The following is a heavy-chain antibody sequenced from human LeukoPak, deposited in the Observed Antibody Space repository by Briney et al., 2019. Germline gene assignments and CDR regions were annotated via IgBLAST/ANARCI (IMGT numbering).Heavy chain of an antibody. CDR3: ARGDFSENDDYVDAFDI. V-gene: IGHV3-48*03. J-gene: IGHJ3*02. Sequence: GGSLRLSCAASGFTFSRYEMNWVRQAPGKGLEWISYIDSSGSVIYYVDSVKGRFTISRDNTKKSLYLQMNSLRAEDTGVYYCARGDFSENDDYVDAFDIWGRGTMVIVSS. D-gene: IGHD4-17*01. CDR2: IDSSGSVI. CDR1: GFTFSRYE.